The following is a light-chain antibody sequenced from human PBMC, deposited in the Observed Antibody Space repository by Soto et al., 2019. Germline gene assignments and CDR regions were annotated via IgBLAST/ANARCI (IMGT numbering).Light chain of an antibody. CDR1: SSNIGAGYA. CDR2: GDT. V-gene: IGLV1-40*01. Sequence: QSVLTQPPSVSAAPGQRVTISCTGSSSNIGAGYAVHWYQQLPGTAPKLLIYGDTNRPSGVPDRFSGSKSGTSASLAITGLQAEDEADYYCQSYDSSLSARVFGGGTKVTVL. J-gene: IGLJ3*02. CDR3: QSYDSSLSARV.